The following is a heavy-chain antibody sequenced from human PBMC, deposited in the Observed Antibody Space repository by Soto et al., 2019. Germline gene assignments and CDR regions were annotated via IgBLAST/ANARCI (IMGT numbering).Heavy chain of an antibody. CDR1: GFTVSSNY. V-gene: IGHV3-66*01. CDR2: IYSGGST. D-gene: IGHD4-17*01. CDR3: ARVRIDAFDI. Sequence: EVQLVESGGGLVQPGGSLRLSCAASGFTVSSNYMSWVRQAPGKGLEWVSVIYSGGSTYYADYVKGRFTIPRDNSKHTLYLHMNSLRAEDTAVYYCARVRIDAFDIWGQGTMVTVSS. J-gene: IGHJ3*02.